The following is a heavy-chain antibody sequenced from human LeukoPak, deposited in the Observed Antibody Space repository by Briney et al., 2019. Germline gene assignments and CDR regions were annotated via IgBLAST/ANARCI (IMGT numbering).Heavy chain of an antibody. J-gene: IGHJ6*03. CDR1: GFTFSSYA. Sequence: GGSLRLSCSASGFTFSSYAMSWVRQAPGKGLEWVSAISGSGGSTYYADSVKGRFTISRDNSKNTLYLQMNSLRAEDTAVYYCAKDPISPYYYYYMDVWSKGATVTVSS. CDR2: ISGSGGST. V-gene: IGHV3-23*01. CDR3: AKDPISPYYYYYMDV.